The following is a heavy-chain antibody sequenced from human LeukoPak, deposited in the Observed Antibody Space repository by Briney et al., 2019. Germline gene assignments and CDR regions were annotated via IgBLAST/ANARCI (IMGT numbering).Heavy chain of an antibody. Sequence: SETLSLTCTVSGGSISSSSYYWGWIRQPPGKGLEWIGKSRVTISVDTSKNQFSLKLSSVTAADTAVYYCARGGEQLLIPTPFDYWGQGTLVTVSS. J-gene: IGHJ4*02. D-gene: IGHD2-2*01. CDR1: GGSISSSSYY. CDR3: ARGGEQLLIPTPFDY. V-gene: IGHV4-39*07.